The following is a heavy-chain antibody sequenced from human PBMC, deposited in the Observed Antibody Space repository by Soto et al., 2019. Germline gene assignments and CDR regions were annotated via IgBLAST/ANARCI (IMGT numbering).Heavy chain of an antibody. D-gene: IGHD1-26*01. Sequence: SETLSLTCTVSGGSISSGDYYWSWIRQPPGKGLEWIGYIYYSGSTYYNPSLKSRVTISVDTSKNQFSLKLSSVTAADTAVYYCASLSGSFGYGMEVWGQGTTVTVSS. CDR3: ASLSGSFGYGMEV. V-gene: IGHV4-30-4*01. CDR1: GGSISSGDYY. CDR2: IYYSGST. J-gene: IGHJ6*02.